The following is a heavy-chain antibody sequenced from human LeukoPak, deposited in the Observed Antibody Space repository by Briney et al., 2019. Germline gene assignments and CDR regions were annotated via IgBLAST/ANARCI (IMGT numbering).Heavy chain of an antibody. CDR2: ISYDGSNR. V-gene: IGHV3-30-3*01. CDR3: ARANDLIDY. CDR1: GFSFSGYA. Sequence: GGSLRLSCAASGFSFSGYAMHWVRQAPGKGLEWVAVISYDGSNRYYADSVKGRFTISRDNSKSTLYLQMNSLRAEDTAVYYCARANDLIDYWGQGTLVTVSS. J-gene: IGHJ4*02.